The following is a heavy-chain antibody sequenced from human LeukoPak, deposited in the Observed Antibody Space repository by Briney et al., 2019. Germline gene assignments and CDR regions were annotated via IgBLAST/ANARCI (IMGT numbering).Heavy chain of an antibody. CDR3: AVLPGIAAAGTGYYGMDV. D-gene: IGHD6-13*01. CDR1: GYSFTSYW. J-gene: IGHJ6*02. Sequence: PGESLQISCRGSGYSFTSYWIGWVRPLPGKGLEWMGIIYPGDSDTRYSPSFQGQVTISADKSISTAYLQWSSLKASDTAMYYCAVLPGIAAAGTGYYGMDVWGQGTTVTVSS. V-gene: IGHV5-51*01. CDR2: IYPGDSDT.